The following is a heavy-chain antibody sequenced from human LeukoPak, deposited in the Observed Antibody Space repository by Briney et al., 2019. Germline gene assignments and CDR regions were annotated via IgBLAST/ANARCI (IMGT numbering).Heavy chain of an antibody. Sequence: SETLSLTCTVSGGSISTYYWSWIRQPPGKGLEWIGYIYHSGSTNYNPSLKSRITISVDTSQNQFSLKLSSVTAADTAVYYCARHYGSGSYFDYWGQGTLVTVSS. CDR3: ARHYGSGSYFDY. CDR1: GGSISTYY. D-gene: IGHD3-10*01. J-gene: IGHJ4*02. V-gene: IGHV4-59*08. CDR2: IYHSGST.